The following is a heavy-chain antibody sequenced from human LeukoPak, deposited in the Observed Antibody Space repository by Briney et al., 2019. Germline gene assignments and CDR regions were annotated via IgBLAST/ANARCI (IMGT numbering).Heavy chain of an antibody. J-gene: IGHJ4*02. CDR3: ARDPFSSGSY. CDR1: GFIFSSYT. D-gene: IGHD3-10*01. CDR2: ISSTSSHI. Sequence: PGGSLRLSCAASGFIFSSYTMHWVRQAPGKGLEWVSLISSTSSHINYADSVKGRFTISRDNTKNSLYLQMSSLRAEDTAVYYCARDPFSSGSYWGQGTLVTVSS. V-gene: IGHV3-21*01.